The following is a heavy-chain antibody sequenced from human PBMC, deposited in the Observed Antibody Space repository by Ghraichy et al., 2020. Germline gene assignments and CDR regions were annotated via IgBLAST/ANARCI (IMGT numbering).Heavy chain of an antibody. V-gene: IGHV1-69*01. J-gene: IGHJ6*02. CDR1: GGTFSSYA. CDR3: ARSPMVRGVITPSYYYYGMDV. Sequence: VSCKASGGTFSSYAISWVRQAPGQGLEWMGGIIPIFGTANYAQKFQGRVTITADESTSTAYMELSSLRSEDTAVYYCARSPMVRGVITPSYYYYGMDVWGQGTTVTVSS. CDR2: IIPIFGTA. D-gene: IGHD3-10*01.